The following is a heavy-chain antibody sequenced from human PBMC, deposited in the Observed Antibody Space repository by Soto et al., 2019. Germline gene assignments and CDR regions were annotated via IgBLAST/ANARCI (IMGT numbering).Heavy chain of an antibody. CDR3: ARGPGSGWYDY. Sequence: TLSLTCAVSGGSISSGGYSWSWIRQPPGRGLEWIGYIYYSGSTYYNPSLKSRVTISVDTSKNHFSLKLSSLTAADTAVYYCARGPGSGWYDYWGQGTLVTVSS. V-gene: IGHV4-31*11. J-gene: IGHJ4*02. CDR1: GGSISSGGYS. CDR2: IYYSGST. D-gene: IGHD6-19*01.